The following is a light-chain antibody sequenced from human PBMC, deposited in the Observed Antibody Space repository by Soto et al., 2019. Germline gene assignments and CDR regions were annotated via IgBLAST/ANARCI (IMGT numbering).Light chain of an antibody. Sequence: DIVMTQSPDSLAVSLGERATINCKSSQSVLYSSNNKNYLAWYQQKPGQPPKLLISWASARGSGVPDRFSGSGSGADFTLTISGLQAEDVAVYYCQQYYSTPWTFGLGTKVEIK. CDR3: QQYYSTPWT. CDR2: WAS. J-gene: IGKJ1*01. V-gene: IGKV4-1*01. CDR1: QSVLYSSNNKNY.